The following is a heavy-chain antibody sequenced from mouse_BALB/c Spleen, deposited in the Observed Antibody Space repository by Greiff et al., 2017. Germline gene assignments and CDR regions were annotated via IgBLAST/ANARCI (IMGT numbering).Heavy chain of an antibody. CDR1: GYTFTSYW. Sequence: QVQLQQSGAELAKPGASVKMSCTASGYTFTSYWMHSVKQRPGQGLEWIGYIIPSTGYTEYNQKFKDKATLTEDKSSSTAYMQLRSLPSEDSAVYYCAIPTMAKTGFAYWGQGTLVTVSA. CDR2: IIPSTGYT. J-gene: IGHJ3*01. CDR3: AIPTMAKTGFAY. V-gene: IGHV1-7*01.